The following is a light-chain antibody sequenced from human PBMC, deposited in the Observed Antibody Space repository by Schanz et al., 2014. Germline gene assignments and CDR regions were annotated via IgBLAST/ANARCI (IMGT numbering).Light chain of an antibody. CDR3: QQYYSPPLT. J-gene: IGKJ4*01. V-gene: IGKV4-1*01. Sequence: DIVMTQSPDSLAVSLGERATINCKSSQSVLSSSNNKNYLAWYQQKPGQPPNLLIYWASTRQSGVPDRFGGSGSGTDFTLTISSLQAEDVAVYYCQQYYSPPLTFGGGTRVEIK. CDR1: QSVLSSSNNKNY. CDR2: WAS.